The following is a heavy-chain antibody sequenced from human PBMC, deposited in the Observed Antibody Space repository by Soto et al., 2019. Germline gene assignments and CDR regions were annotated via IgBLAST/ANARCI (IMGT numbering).Heavy chain of an antibody. D-gene: IGHD3-10*01. V-gene: IGHV3-30-3*01. J-gene: IGHJ4*02. CDR2: ISYDGSNK. Sequence: GGSLRLSCAASGFTFSSYAMHWVRQAPGKGLEWVAVISYDGSNKYYAGSVKGRFTISRDNSKNTLYLQMNSLRAEDTAVYYCARDLGTGWFGEFDYWGQGTLVTVSS. CDR1: GFTFSSYA. CDR3: ARDLGTGWFGEFDY.